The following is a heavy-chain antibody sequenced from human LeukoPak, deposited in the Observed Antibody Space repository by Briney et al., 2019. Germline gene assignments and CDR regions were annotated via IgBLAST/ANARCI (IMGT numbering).Heavy chain of an antibody. CDR2: IYPGDSDT. D-gene: IGHD6-13*01. Sequence: YWSWIRQPPGKGLEWMGIIYPGDSDTRYSPSFEGQVTISADKSISTAYLQWSSLKASDTAMYYCARRAAAADLSRDYYYMDVCGKGTTVTVSS. J-gene: IGHJ6*03. CDR1: YW. V-gene: IGHV5-51*01. CDR3: ARRAAAADLSRDYYYMDV.